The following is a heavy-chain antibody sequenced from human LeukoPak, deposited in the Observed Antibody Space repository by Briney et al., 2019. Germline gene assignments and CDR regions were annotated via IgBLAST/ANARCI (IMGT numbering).Heavy chain of an antibody. CDR1: GFTFSSYG. CDR3: AKCADSSSWPEYFQH. V-gene: IGHV3-30*18. J-gene: IGHJ1*01. D-gene: IGHD6-13*01. Sequence: PGGSLRLSCAASGFTFSSYGMHWVRQAPGKGLEWVAVISYDGSNKYYADSVKGRFTISRDNSKNTLYLQMNSLRAEDTAVYYCAKCADSSSWPEYFQHWGQGTLVTVSS. CDR2: ISYDGSNK.